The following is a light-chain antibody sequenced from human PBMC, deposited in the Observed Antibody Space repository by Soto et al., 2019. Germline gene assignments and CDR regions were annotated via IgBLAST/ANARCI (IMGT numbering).Light chain of an antibody. CDR1: QSVSSSY. CDR2: GAS. Sequence: EIVLTQSPGTLSLSPGERAKLSCRASQSVSSSYLAGYQQKPGQAPRLLIYGASSRATGIPDRFSGSGSGTDFTLTISRLEPEDFAVYYCQQYGSSHGITFGQGPRLEI. J-gene: IGKJ5*01. CDR3: QQYGSSHGIT. V-gene: IGKV3-20*01.